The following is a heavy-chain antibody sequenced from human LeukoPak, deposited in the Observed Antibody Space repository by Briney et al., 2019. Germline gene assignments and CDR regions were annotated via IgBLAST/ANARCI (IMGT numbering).Heavy chain of an antibody. CDR2: MNPDSDDA. CDR1: GYIFSNYD. CDR3: TRGWDS. V-gene: IGHV1-8*01. Sequence: ASVKVSCKASGYIFSNYDINWVRQAPGQGLEWMGWMNPDSDDADYAQKFQGRFSITINTSITTAHIELSSLGSEDTAVNFCTRGWDSWGQGTLVTVSP. J-gene: IGHJ4*02.